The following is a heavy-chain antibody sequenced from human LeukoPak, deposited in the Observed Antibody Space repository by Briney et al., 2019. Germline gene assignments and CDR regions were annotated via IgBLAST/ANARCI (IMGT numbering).Heavy chain of an antibody. Sequence: GGSLRLSCAASGFTFSSYAMHWVRQAPGKGLEWVAVISYDGSNKYYADSVKGRFTISRDNSKNTLYLQMNSLRAEDTAVYYCAKDRPPETAFDYWGQGTLVTVSS. CDR3: AKDRPPETAFDY. CDR1: GFTFSSYA. V-gene: IGHV3-30-3*01. J-gene: IGHJ4*02. CDR2: ISYDGSNK. D-gene: IGHD6-6*01.